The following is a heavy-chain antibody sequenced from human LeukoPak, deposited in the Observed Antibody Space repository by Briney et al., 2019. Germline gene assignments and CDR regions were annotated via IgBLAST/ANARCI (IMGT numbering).Heavy chain of an antibody. J-gene: IGHJ4*02. CDR1: GYSISSGYY. V-gene: IGHV4-38-2*01. Sequence: SETLSLTCAVSGYSISSGYYWGWIRQPPGKGLEWIGSIYHSGSTYYNPSLKGRVTISVDTSKNQFSLKLSSVTAADTAVYYCARTYYDFWRSFLDYWGQGTLVTVSS. CDR2: IYHSGST. CDR3: ARTYYDFWRSFLDY. D-gene: IGHD3-3*01.